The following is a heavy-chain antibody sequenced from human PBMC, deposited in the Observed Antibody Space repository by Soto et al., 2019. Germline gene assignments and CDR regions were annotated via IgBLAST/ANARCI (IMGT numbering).Heavy chain of an antibody. D-gene: IGHD6-13*01. CDR3: PRTGCSSTWYHYYGRDV. J-gene: IGHJ6*02. V-gene: IGHV4-39*01. CDR2: IYYSGGT. Sequence: PSETLSLTCTVSGGSISSSSYYWGWIRQPPGKGLEWIGSIYYSGGTYYNPSLKRRVTISVDTSKNQFSLRLSAGTAADTAVYFCPRTGCSSTWYHYYGRDVWGQGTTVTVSS. CDR1: GGSISSSSYY.